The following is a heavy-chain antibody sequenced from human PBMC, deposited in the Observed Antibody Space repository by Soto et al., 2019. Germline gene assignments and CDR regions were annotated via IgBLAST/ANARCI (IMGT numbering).Heavy chain of an antibody. J-gene: IGHJ4*02. D-gene: IGHD6-6*01. CDR3: AREGSEYSSSDY. V-gene: IGHV3-11*01. Sequence: PGRSLRLSCAATGFTFSDYYMSWIRQAPGKGLEWVSYISSSGSTIYYADSVRGRFTISRDNAKNSLYLQMNSLRAEDTAVYYCAREGSEYSSSDYWGQGTLVTVSS. CDR2: ISSSGSTI. CDR1: GFTFSDYY.